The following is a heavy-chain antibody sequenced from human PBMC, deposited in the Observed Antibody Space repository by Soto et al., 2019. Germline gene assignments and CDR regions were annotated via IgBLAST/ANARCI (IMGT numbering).Heavy chain of an antibody. D-gene: IGHD6-13*01. CDR1: GFTFSNYA. J-gene: IGHJ4*02. CDR2: ITGSGGGT. Sequence: EVQLLESGGGLVQPGGSLRLSCAASGFTFSNYAMTWVRQAPGKGLEWGSVITGSGGGTYFVDSVKGRFTISRDNSKNTVSLQMNSLRAEDTAVYYCAKRPLTAAGFDYWGQGTLVTVSS. V-gene: IGHV3-23*01. CDR3: AKRPLTAAGFDY.